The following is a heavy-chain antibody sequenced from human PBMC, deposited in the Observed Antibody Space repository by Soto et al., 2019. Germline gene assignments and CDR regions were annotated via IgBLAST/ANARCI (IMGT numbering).Heavy chain of an antibody. CDR2: ISSSSSYT. V-gene: IGHV3-11*06. CDR3: ARDLGYCTNGVCYPAGYFDY. D-gene: IGHD2-8*01. J-gene: IGHJ4*02. CDR1: GFTFSDYY. Sequence: QVQLVESGGGLVKPGGSLRLSCAASGFTFSDYYMSWIRQAPGKGLEWVSYISSSSSYTNYADSVKGRFTISRHNAKNSLYLQMNSLRAEDTAVYYGARDLGYCTNGVCYPAGYFDYWGQGTLVTVSS.